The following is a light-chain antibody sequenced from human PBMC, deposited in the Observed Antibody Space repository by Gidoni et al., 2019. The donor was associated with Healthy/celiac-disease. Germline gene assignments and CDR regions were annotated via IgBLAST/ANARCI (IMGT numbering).Light chain of an antibody. V-gene: IGKV3-15*01. CDR3: QQYNNWPPYT. CDR2: CAS. J-gene: IGKJ2*01. Sequence: EIVMTQSPATLSVSPGERATLSCTASQSVSSNLAWYQQKPGQAPRLLIYCASTSATGIPARFSGSGSWTEFTLTISSLQSEDFAVYYCQQYNNWPPYTFGQGTKLEIK. CDR1: QSVSSN.